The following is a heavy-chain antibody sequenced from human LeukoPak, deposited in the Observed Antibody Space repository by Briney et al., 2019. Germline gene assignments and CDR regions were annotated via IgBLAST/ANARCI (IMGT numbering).Heavy chain of an antibody. CDR2: INPNSGGT. CDR1: GYTFTGYY. D-gene: IGHD3-22*01. V-gene: IGHV1-2*02. J-gene: IGHJ4*02. CDR3: ARVLYYYDSSRYPRPLESTPDELYYFDY. Sequence: ASVKVSCKASGYTFTGYYMHWVRQAPGQGLEWMGWINPNSGGTNYAQKFQGRVTMTRDTSISTAYMDLSRLRSDDTAVYSCARVLYYYDSSRYPRPLESTPDELYYFDYWGQGTLVTVSS.